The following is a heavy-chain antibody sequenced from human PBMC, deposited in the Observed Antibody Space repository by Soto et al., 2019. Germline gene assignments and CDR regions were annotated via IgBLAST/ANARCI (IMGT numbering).Heavy chain of an antibody. CDR1: GFTFSSFV. D-gene: IGHD6-19*01. Sequence: EVQLLESGGGFVQPGGSLRLSCAASGFTFSSFVMSWVRQAPGKGLEWVSVISGSGGSTYYADSVKGRFTISRDNANNTLYLQMNSLRAEDTAVYYCSASSDWDNAFDIWGQGTMVTVSS. CDR2: ISGSGGST. V-gene: IGHV3-23*01. CDR3: SASSDWDNAFDI. J-gene: IGHJ3*02.